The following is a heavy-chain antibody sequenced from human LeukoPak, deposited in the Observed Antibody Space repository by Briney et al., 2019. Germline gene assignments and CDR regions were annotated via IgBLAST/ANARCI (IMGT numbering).Heavy chain of an antibody. Sequence: SETLSLTCGVYGGSFSGYYWSWIRQPPGKGLEWIGEINHSGSTNYNPSLKSRVTISVDTSKNQFSLKLSSVTAADTAVYYCARLPVYYYDSSGYYELMAFDYWGQGTLVTVSS. CDR2: INHSGST. D-gene: IGHD3-22*01. CDR1: GGSFSGYY. V-gene: IGHV4-34*01. CDR3: ARLPVYYYDSSGYYELMAFDY. J-gene: IGHJ4*02.